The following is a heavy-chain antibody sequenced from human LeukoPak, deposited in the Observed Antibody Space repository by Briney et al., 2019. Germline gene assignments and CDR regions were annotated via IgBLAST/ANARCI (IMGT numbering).Heavy chain of an antibody. Sequence: SVNVSCKASGGTFSSYAISWVRQAPGQGHEWMGRTIPILGIATYAQTFQGRVTINADKSASTAYMRLGILRSADTSVYSLARDRRVTIFGLVSSWFDPWGQGTLVSVSS. CDR1: GGTFSSYA. D-gene: IGHD3-3*01. CDR3: ARDRRVTIFGLVSSWFDP. V-gene: IGHV1-69*04. CDR2: TIPILGIA. J-gene: IGHJ5*02.